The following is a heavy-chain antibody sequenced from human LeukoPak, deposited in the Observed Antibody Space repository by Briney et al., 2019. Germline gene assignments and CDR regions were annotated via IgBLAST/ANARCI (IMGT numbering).Heavy chain of an antibody. CDR3: ARALGHNPYAMDV. D-gene: IGHD1-14*01. Sequence: GGSLRLSCAASGFTFSSYAMSWVRQAPGKGLEWVSAISGSGGSTYYADSVKGRFTISRDNSKNTLYLQMNSLRAEDTAVYYCARALGHNPYAMDVWGQGTTVTVSS. V-gene: IGHV3-23*01. CDR1: GFTFSSYA. CDR2: ISGSGGST. J-gene: IGHJ6*02.